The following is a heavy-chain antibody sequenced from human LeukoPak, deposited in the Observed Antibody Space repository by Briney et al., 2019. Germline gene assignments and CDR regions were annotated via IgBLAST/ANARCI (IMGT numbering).Heavy chain of an antibody. Sequence: GGSLRLSCAASGFTFSSYGMHWVRQAPGKGLEWVAFIRYDGSNKYYADSVKGRFTISRDNSKNTLYLQLNSLRAEDTAVYYCAKVITITRDFDYWGQGTLVTVSS. CDR3: AKVITITRDFDY. J-gene: IGHJ4*02. D-gene: IGHD2-21*01. CDR1: GFTFSSYG. CDR2: IRYDGSNK. V-gene: IGHV3-30*02.